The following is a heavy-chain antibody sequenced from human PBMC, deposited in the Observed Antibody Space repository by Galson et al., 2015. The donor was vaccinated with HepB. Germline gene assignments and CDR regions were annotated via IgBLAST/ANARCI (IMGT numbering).Heavy chain of an antibody. Sequence: QSGAEVKKPGESLKISCKGSGYSFTNYWIGWVRQMPGKGLEWMGIIYPADSDTRYSPSFQGQVTISADKSVSTAYLQWSSLKASDSAIYYCVTKSSGWYGWFDPWGQGTLVTVSS. CDR1: GYSFTNYW. CDR2: IYPADSDT. CDR3: VTKSSGWYGWFDP. J-gene: IGHJ5*02. V-gene: IGHV5-51*03. D-gene: IGHD6-19*01.